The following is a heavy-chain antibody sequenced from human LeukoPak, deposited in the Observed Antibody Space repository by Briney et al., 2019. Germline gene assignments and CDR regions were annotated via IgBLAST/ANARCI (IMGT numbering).Heavy chain of an antibody. CDR2: VSYHGSNK. CDR3: AKALMRSSMSYYMDV. V-gene: IGHV3-30-3*01. Sequence: PGRSLRLSCAASGFTFSNCAIHWVRQAPGKGLEWVAVVSYHGSNKYYADSVKGRFTISRDNSKNTLYLQMNSLRAEDTAVYYCAKALMRSSMSYYMDVWGKGTTVTVSS. D-gene: IGHD2-15*01. CDR1: GFTFSNCA. J-gene: IGHJ6*03.